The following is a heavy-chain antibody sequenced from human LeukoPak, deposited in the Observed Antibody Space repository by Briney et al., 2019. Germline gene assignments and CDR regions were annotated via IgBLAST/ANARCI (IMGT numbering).Heavy chain of an antibody. CDR1: GFTFSSYA. Sequence: PGGSLRLSCAASGFTFSSYAMSWVRQAPGKGLEGVSAISGSGGSTYYADSVKGRFTISRDNSKNTLYLQMNSLRAEDTAVYYCAKGASTPKLGVAGCMDVWGKGTTVTVSS. CDR2: ISGSGGST. CDR3: AKGASTPKLGVAGCMDV. V-gene: IGHV3-23*01. D-gene: IGHD6-19*01. J-gene: IGHJ6*03.